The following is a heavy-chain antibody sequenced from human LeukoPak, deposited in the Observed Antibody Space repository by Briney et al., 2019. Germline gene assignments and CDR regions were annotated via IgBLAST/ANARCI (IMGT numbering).Heavy chain of an antibody. V-gene: IGHV3-15*01. CDR1: GFTFNNAW. CDR2: IKSETDGGAT. CDR3: TTGGRNGAFQFDS. J-gene: IGHJ4*02. Sequence: GGSLRLSCAASGFTFNNAWMSWVRQAPGKGLEWVARIKSETDGGATHYAAPVQGRFTISRDGSEKTLFLQMNSLKTEDTAVYYCTTGGRNGAFQFDSWGQGTLVTVSS. D-gene: IGHD1-26*01.